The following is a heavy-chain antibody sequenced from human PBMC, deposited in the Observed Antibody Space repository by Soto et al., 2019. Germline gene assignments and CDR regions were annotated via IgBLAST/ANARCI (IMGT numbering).Heavy chain of an antibody. V-gene: IGHV4-34*01. Sequence: PSETLSLTCAVYGGSFSGYYWSWIRQPPGQGLEWIGEINHSGSTNYNPSLKSRVNISVDTSKNQFSLKMSSVTAADTAVYYCARGQLMMITMIFGPELYFQYWGQGTLVTVS. CDR1: GGSFSGYY. CDR2: INHSGST. J-gene: IGHJ1*01. D-gene: IGHD3-22*01. CDR3: ARGQLMMITMIFGPELYFQY.